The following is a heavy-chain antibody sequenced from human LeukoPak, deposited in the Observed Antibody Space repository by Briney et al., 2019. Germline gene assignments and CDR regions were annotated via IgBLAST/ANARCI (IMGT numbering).Heavy chain of an antibody. V-gene: IGHV3-21*01. CDR3: ARWGSLTLIDAFDI. CDR2: IRSSSSYI. CDR1: GFTFSSYS. J-gene: IGHJ3*02. Sequence: GGSLRLSCAASGFTFSSYSMTWVRQAPGKGLEWVSSIRSSSSYIYYADSVKGRFTISRDNAKNSLYLQMNSLRAEDTAVYSCARWGSLTLIDAFDIWGQGTMVTVSS. D-gene: IGHD3-9*01.